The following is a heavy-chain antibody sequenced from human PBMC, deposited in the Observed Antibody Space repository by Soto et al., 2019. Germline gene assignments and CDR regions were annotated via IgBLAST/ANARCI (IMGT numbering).Heavy chain of an antibody. Sequence: GGSLRLSCAASGFTFSSYGMHWVRQAPGKGLEWVAVIGYDGSDKYYADSVKGRFTISRDNSKNTLYLQIDSLRAEDTAVYFCARIRAAGVLYDAFDIWGQGTKVTVSS. CDR2: IGYDGSDK. V-gene: IGHV3-33*01. D-gene: IGHD6-13*01. CDR3: ARIRAAGVLYDAFDI. CDR1: GFTFSSYG. J-gene: IGHJ3*02.